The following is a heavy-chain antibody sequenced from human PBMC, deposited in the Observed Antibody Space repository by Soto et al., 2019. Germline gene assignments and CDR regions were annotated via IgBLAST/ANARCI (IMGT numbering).Heavy chain of an antibody. D-gene: IGHD3-10*01. CDR2: ISSSGDTK. CDR3: AKASPLLWFGEPDFDY. CDR1: GFTFRSYS. J-gene: IGHJ4*02. V-gene: IGHV3-48*01. Sequence: GGSLRLSCAVSGFTFRSYSMHWVRQSPGKGLEWISYISSSGDTKYYADSVTGRFTISRDNAKNSLFLQMSSLRAEDTAVYYFAKASPLLWFGEPDFDYWGQGTLVTVSS.